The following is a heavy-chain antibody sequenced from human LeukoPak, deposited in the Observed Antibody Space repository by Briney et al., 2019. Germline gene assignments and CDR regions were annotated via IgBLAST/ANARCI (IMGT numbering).Heavy chain of an antibody. D-gene: IGHD3/OR15-3a*01. CDR1: RGSVSSYY. V-gene: IGHV4-4*07. Sequence: SETLSLTCTVSRGSVSSYYWSWIRQPAGKGLEWIGRIYASGSTNYNPSLKSRVTMSVDTSKNQFSLKLSSVTAADTAVYYCARDGGFLDAFGFDGIWGQGTMVTVSS. J-gene: IGHJ3*02. CDR2: IYASGST. CDR3: ARDGGFLDAFGFDGI.